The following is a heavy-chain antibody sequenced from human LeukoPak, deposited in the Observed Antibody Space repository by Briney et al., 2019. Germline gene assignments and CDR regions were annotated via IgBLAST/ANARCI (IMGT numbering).Heavy chain of an antibody. V-gene: IGHV1-2*02. J-gene: IGHJ4*02. Sequence: ASVKVSCKASGYTFTDYYIHWVRQAPGQGLEWMGWINPNSGGTIYAQKFQGRVTMTRDTSISTAYMELSSLRSDDAVVYYCARDVLRRQGYCGGDCFPWGQGTLVTVSS. CDR3: ARDVLRRQGYCGGDCFP. CDR1: GYTFTDYY. D-gene: IGHD2-21*02. CDR2: INPNSGGT.